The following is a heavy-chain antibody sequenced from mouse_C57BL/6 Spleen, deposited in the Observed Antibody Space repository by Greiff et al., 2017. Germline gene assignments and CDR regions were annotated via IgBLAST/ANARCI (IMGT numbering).Heavy chain of an antibody. CDR2: INYDGSST. CDR1: GFTFSDYY. D-gene: IGHD1-1*01. V-gene: IGHV5-16*01. Sequence: EVQLVESEGGLVQPGSSMKLSCTASGFTFSDYYMAWVRQVPETGLEWVANINYDGSSTYYLDSLKSRFIISRDNAKNILYLQMSSLKSEDTATYYCARTLITTVVAHWYFDVWGTGTTVTVSS. J-gene: IGHJ1*03. CDR3: ARTLITTVVAHWYFDV.